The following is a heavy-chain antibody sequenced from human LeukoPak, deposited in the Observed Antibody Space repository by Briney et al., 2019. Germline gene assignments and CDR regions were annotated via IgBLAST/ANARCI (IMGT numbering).Heavy chain of an antibody. D-gene: IGHD2-2*01. CDR1: GLTFDEFA. Sequence: GGSLRLSCAASGLTFDEFAMHWVRQAPGNGLVWVSRINSDGSTTTYADSVKGRFTISRDNAKNSLYLQMNSLRAEDTAVYYCAKDVPAAYFDYWGQGTLVTVSS. V-gene: IGHV3-74*01. CDR2: INSDGSTT. CDR3: AKDVPAAYFDY. J-gene: IGHJ4*02.